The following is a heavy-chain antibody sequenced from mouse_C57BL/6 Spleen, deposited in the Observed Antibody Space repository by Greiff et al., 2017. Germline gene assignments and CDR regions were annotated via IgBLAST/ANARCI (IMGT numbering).Heavy chain of an antibody. CDR3: ARSHYGSSPWFAY. J-gene: IGHJ3*01. D-gene: IGHD1-1*01. V-gene: IGHV1-64*01. CDR2: IHPNSGST. Sequence: QVQLQQPGAELVKPGASVKLSCKASGYTFTSYWMHWVKQRPGQGLEWIGMIHPNSGSTNYNEKFKSKATLTVDKSSSTAYMQLSSLTSEDSAVXYCARSHYGSSPWFAYWGQGTLVTVSA. CDR1: GYTFTSYW.